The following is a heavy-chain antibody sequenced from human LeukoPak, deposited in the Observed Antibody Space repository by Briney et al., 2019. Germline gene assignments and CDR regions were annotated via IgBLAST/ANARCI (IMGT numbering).Heavy chain of an antibody. CDR2: IYQSGST. Sequence: PSETLSLTCAVSGFFISSGYYWGWIRQPPRKGLEWIGSIYQSGSTYYNPSPQSRVSISINTSKNQFSLKLNSVTAADTAIYYCARQMGDFWGGYPNAFDIWGQGTMVTVSS. CDR3: ARQMGDFWGGYPNAFDI. J-gene: IGHJ3*02. D-gene: IGHD3-3*01. V-gene: IGHV4-38-2*01. CDR1: GFFISSGYY.